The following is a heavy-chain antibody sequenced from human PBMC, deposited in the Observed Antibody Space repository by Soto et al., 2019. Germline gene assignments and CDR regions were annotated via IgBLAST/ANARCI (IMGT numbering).Heavy chain of an antibody. Sequence: QVQLVESGGGVVQPGRSLRLSCAASGFTFSSYAMHWVRQAPGKGLEWVAFISYDGSDKYYADSVKGRFTISRDNSKNTLYLQMNSLRAEDTAVYYCAREDNDFDIWGQGTMVTVSS. CDR1: GFTFSSYA. CDR3: AREDNDFDI. J-gene: IGHJ3*02. V-gene: IGHV3-30-3*01. D-gene: IGHD2-15*01. CDR2: ISYDGSDK.